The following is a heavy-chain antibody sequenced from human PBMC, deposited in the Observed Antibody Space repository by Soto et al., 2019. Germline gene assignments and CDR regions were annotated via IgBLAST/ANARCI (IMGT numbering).Heavy chain of an antibody. Sequence: QVQLVQSWAEVKKPGSSVKVSCKASGGTFSSYAISWVRQAPGQGLEWMGGIIPIFGTANYAQKFQGRVKXXXXXXXXXXXXXXXXXXXXXTAVYYCATRDTMVRGATNFDYWGQGTLVTVSS. J-gene: IGHJ4*02. CDR1: GGTFSSYA. CDR3: ATRDTMVRGATNFDY. V-gene: IGHV1-69*01. D-gene: IGHD3-10*01. CDR2: IIPIFGTA.